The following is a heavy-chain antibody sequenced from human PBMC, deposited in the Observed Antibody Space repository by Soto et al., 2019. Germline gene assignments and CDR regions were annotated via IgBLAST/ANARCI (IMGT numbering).Heavy chain of an antibody. D-gene: IGHD3-22*01. CDR1: GFTFSSYG. V-gene: IGHV3-30*18. CDR2: ISYDGSNK. J-gene: IGHJ4*01. CDR3: AKLNTHYFDSSGPVPLYNIDY. Sequence: GESLKISCAASGFTFSSYGMHWVRQAPGKGLEWVAVISYDGSNKYYADSVKGRFTISRDNSKNTLYLQMNSLRAEDKPVYYCAKLNTHYFDSSGPVPLYNIDYWGQGTLVTVS.